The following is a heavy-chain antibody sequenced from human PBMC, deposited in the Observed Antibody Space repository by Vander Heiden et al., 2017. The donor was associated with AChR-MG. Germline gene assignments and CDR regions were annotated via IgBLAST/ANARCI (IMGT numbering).Heavy chain of an antibody. D-gene: IGHD6-13*01. J-gene: IGHJ3*02. Sequence: QVQLVQSGAEVKKPGASVKVSCKASGYTFTSYDINWVRQDTGQGLEWMGWMNPNSGNTGYAQKFQGRVTMTRNTSISTAYMELSSLRSEDTAVYYCATLYSSSWFSTFDIWGQGTMVTVSS. V-gene: IGHV1-8*01. CDR2: MNPNSGNT. CDR3: ATLYSSSWFSTFDI. CDR1: GYTFTSYD.